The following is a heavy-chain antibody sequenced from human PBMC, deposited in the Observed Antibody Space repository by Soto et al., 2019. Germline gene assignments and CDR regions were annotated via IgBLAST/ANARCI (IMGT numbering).Heavy chain of an antibody. Sequence: SETLSLTCTVSGGSINGDTYYWGWIRHPPGKGLEWIGSIYYSGTSSYNPSLESRVTMSVDTSKKQLSLRLRSVTAADTAVYYCARLHCASPNCVPLDPWGQGTLVTVSS. D-gene: IGHD2-2*01. CDR1: GGSINGDTYY. CDR3: ARLHCASPNCVPLDP. CDR2: IYYSGTS. V-gene: IGHV4-39*01. J-gene: IGHJ5*02.